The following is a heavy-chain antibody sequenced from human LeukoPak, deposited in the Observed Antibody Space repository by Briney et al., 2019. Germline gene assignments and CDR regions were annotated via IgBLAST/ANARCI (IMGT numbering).Heavy chain of an antibody. V-gene: IGHV1-2*02. CDR1: GYTFTGYY. CDR3: ATIAAMAN. J-gene: IGHJ4*02. Sequence: SVKVSCKASGYTFTGYYMHWERQAPGQGLEWMGWINTNSSGTNYVPKFQGRVTITRDTSISTPYMQLSRLRSDDTAVYYCATIAAMANWGQGTLVTVSS. D-gene: IGHD6-13*01. CDR2: INTNSSGT.